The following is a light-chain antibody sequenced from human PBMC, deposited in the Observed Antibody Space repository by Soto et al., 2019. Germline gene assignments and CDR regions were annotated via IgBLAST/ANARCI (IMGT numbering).Light chain of an antibody. Sequence: EIVFTQSPGTLSLSPGDRATLSCRASQSVSSSYLAWYQQKPGQAPRLLIYGASNRATGIPDRFSGSGSGTDFTLTISRLEPEDFAVYYCQQYDSSPLTFGGGTKVKIK. CDR2: GAS. J-gene: IGKJ4*01. CDR1: QSVSSSY. CDR3: QQYDSSPLT. V-gene: IGKV3-20*01.